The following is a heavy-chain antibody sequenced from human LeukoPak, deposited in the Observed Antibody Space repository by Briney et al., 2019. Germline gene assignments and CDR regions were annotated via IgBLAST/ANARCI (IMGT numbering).Heavy chain of an antibody. Sequence: GGSLRLSCAASGFTFSSYSMNWVRQAPGKGLEWVSSISSSSSYIYYADSVKGRFIISRDKAKNSLYLQMNSLRAEDTAVYYCAGGISSSSWPRGGYWGQGTLVTVSS. CDR2: ISSSSSYI. CDR1: GFTFSSYS. V-gene: IGHV3-21*01. CDR3: AGGISSSSWPRGGY. D-gene: IGHD6-13*01. J-gene: IGHJ4*02.